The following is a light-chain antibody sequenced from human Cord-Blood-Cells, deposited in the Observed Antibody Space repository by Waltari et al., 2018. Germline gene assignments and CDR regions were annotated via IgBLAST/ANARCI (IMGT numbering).Light chain of an antibody. CDR1: IRDVEGSNY. Sequence: QSALTQPASVSGSPGHSIAIPCTGTIRDVEGSNYVSWYQQHPCKAPKLMIYDVSNRPSGVSNRFSGSKSGNTASLTISGLQAEDEADYYCSSYTSSSTVVFGGGTKLTVL. V-gene: IGLV2-14*01. CDR3: SSYTSSSTVV. CDR2: DVS. J-gene: IGLJ2*01.